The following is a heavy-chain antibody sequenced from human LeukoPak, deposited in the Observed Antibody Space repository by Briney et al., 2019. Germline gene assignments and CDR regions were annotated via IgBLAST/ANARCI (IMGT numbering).Heavy chain of an antibody. V-gene: IGHV4-30-4*08. CDR2: IYYGGSA. CDR1: GGSISNGDYY. CDR3: AREPGSSSWFDY. J-gene: IGHJ4*02. Sequence: KPSETLSLTCNVSGGSISNGDYYWSWIRQPPGKGLEWIGYIYYGGSAYYNPSLKRRVTISVDTSKNQFSLTLTSMTAADTAVYYCAREPGSSSWFDYWGQGTLVTVSS. D-gene: IGHD6-13*01.